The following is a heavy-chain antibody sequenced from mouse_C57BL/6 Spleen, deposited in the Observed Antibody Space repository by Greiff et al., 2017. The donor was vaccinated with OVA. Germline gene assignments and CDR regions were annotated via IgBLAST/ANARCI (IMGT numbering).Heavy chain of an antibody. CDR2: IDPEDGDT. J-gene: IGHJ2*01. V-gene: IGHV14-1*01. CDR3: TDGWGLTVRGSNH. D-gene: IGHD1-1*01. CDR1: GYTFTSYG. Sequence: VQLQQSGAELARPGASVKLSCKASGYTFTSYGISWVKQRTGQGLEWIGRIDPEDGDTEYAPKFQGKATMTADTSSNTAYLQLSSLTSEDTAVYYCTDGWGLTVRGSNHWGQGTTLTVSS.